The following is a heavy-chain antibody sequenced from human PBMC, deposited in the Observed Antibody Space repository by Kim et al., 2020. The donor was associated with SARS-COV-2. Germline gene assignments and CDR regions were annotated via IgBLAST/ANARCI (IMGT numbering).Heavy chain of an antibody. J-gene: IGHJ1*01. D-gene: IGHD3-3*01. CDR3: ARDLPPKVFGVVIGN. Sequence: LSLTCAASGFTFSSYSMNWVRQAPGKGLEWVSSITSSSSYIYYADSVKGRFTISRDNAKNSLYLQMNSLRAEDTAVYYCARDLPPKVFGVVIGNWGQ. V-gene: IGHV3-21*01. CDR2: ITSSSSYI. CDR1: GFTFSSYS.